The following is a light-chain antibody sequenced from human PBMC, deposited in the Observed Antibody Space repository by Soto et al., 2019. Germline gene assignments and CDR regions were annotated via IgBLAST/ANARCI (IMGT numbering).Light chain of an antibody. J-gene: IGLJ1*01. V-gene: IGLV2-14*03. CDR2: DVT. Sequence: QSALNQPASVSGSPGQSIAISCTGTSSDVGGYNYVSWYQQHPGKAPKLMIYDVTTRPSGVSNRFSGSKSGNTAALTISGVQAEDEADYYCSSYTSDTTGVFGTGTKLTVL. CDR1: SSDVGGYNY. CDR3: SSYTSDTTGV.